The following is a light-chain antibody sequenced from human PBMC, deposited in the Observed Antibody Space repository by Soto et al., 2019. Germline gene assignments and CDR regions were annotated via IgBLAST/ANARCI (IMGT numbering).Light chain of an antibody. Sequence: EIVLTQSPGTLSLSPGERTTLSCRASQSVSSSYLAWDQQKPGQAPRLRIYGASSRATGIPDRFSGSGSGTDFTLTISRLEPEDFAVYYCQQYGSSPWTFGQGTKVYIK. V-gene: IGKV3-20*01. J-gene: IGKJ1*01. CDR1: QSVSSSY. CDR3: QQYGSSPWT. CDR2: GAS.